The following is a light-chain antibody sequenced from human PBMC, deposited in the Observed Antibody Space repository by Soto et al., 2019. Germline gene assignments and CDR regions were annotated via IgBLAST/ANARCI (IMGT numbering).Light chain of an antibody. CDR1: QSIRGY. V-gene: IGKV1-39*01. CDR2: VAS. Sequence: DIQMTQSPSSLSASVGDRVTITFLASQSIRGYLNWYQQKPGKAPKLLINVASSLQSGVPSRFSGSGSGTDFTLTINSLQPEGSATYHCQQGYTAPITFGQGTRLEIK. CDR3: QQGYTAPIT. J-gene: IGKJ5*01.